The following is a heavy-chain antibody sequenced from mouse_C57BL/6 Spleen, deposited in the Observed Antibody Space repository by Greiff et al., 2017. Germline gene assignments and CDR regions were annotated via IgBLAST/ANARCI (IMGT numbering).Heavy chain of an antibody. CDR2: INPSSGYT. Sequence: QVQLKESGAELAKPGASVKLSCKASGYTFTSYWMHWVKQRPGQGREWIGYINPSSGYTKYNQKFKDKATLTADKSSSTAYMQLSSLTYEDSAVYYCARCPYGYDGYFDVWGTGTTVTVSS. CDR1: GYTFTSYW. CDR3: ARCPYGYDGYFDV. D-gene: IGHD2-2*01. V-gene: IGHV1-7*01. J-gene: IGHJ1*03.